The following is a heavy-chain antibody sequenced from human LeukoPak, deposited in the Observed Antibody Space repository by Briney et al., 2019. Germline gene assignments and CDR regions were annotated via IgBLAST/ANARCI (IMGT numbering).Heavy chain of an antibody. CDR3: ARDPTVLRALEWHRPYYFDL. CDR1: GYTFTSYG. D-gene: IGHD3-3*01. V-gene: IGHV1-18*01. Sequence: GASVKVSCKASGYTFTSYGISWVRQAPGQGLEWMGWISAYNGNTNYAQKLQGRVTMTTDTSTSTAYMELRSLRSDDTAVYYCARDPTVLRALEWHRPYYFDLWGQGTLITVSP. J-gene: IGHJ4*02. CDR2: ISAYNGNT.